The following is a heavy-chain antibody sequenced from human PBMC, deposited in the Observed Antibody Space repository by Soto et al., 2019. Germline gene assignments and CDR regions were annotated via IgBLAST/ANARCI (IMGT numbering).Heavy chain of an antibody. V-gene: IGHV4-39*01. Sequence: PSETLSLTCTVSGGSIYRSGYYWGWIRQPPGRGLEWIGNIDYSGVTYSNPSLKSRVTISRDTSKNQFSLKLTSVTAADTALYYCGKVLVGATGHTDSDSWSPGTLVTVSS. D-gene: IGHD2-15*01. CDR2: IDYSGVT. CDR1: GGSIYRSGYY. CDR3: GKVLVGATGHTDSDS. J-gene: IGHJ4*02.